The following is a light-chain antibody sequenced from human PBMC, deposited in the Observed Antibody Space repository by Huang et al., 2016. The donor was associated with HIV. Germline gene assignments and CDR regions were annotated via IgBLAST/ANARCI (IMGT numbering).Light chain of an antibody. J-gene: IGKJ4*01. Sequence: DIVLTQSPATLSLSPGERATLSCRASQSVSSYLAWYQQKPGQAPRLLIYDASNRATGIPARFSGSGSGTDFTLTISSLEPEDLAVYYCQQRSNWLLTFGGGTKVEIK. CDR1: QSVSSY. V-gene: IGKV3-11*01. CDR3: QQRSNWLLT. CDR2: DAS.